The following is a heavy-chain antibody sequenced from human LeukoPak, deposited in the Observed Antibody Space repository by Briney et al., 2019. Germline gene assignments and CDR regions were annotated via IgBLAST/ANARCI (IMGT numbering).Heavy chain of an antibody. D-gene: IGHD1-26*01. CDR3: ARDLYSGNGDY. V-gene: IGHV1-69*04. CDR2: IIPILGIA. J-gene: IGHJ4*02. CDR1: GGTFSSYA. Sequence: ASVKVSCKASGGTFSSYAISWVRQAPGQGLEWMGRIIPILGIANYAQKFQGRVTITADKSTSTAYMELSSLRSEDTAVYYCARDLYSGNGDYWGQGTLVTVSS.